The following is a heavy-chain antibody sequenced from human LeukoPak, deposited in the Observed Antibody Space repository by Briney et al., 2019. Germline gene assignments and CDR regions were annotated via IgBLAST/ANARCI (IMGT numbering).Heavy chain of an antibody. CDR2: ISWNSGSI. CDR1: GFTFYDYA. J-gene: IGHJ3*01. D-gene: IGHD2-2*01. V-gene: IGHV3-9*01. CDR3: TGVLPAAPNAFHF. Sequence: GGSLRLSCAASGFTFYDYAMHWVRQAPGKGLEWVSGISWNSGSINYADSVKGRFTISRDNAKTSLYLQMNSLRAADTALYYCTGVLPAAPNAFHFWGQGTMVTVSS.